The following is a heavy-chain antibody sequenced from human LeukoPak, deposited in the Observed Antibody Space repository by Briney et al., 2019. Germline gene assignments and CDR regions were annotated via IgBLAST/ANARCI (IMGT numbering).Heavy chain of an antibody. V-gene: IGHV3-21*01. D-gene: IGHD5-18*01. J-gene: IGHJ4*02. CDR3: ARADWDTAMIDY. CDR2: ISSSSSYI. CDR1: GFTFSSYS. Sequence: GGSLRLSCAASGFTFSSYSMNWVRQAPGKGLEWVSSISSSSSYIYYADSVKGRFTISRDNAKNSLYLQMNSLRAEDTAVYYCARADWDTAMIDYWGQGTPVTVSS.